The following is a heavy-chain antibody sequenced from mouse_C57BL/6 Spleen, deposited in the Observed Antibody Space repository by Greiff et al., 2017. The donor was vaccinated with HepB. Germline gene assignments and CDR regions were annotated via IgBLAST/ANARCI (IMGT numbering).Heavy chain of an antibody. Sequence: EVQVVESGGDLVKPGGSLKLSCAASGFTFSSYGMSWVRQTPDKRLEWVATISSGGSYTYYPDSVKGRFTISRDNAKNTLYLQMSSLKSEDTAMYYCARQGIYYYGSSDSWFAYWGQGTLVTVSA. D-gene: IGHD1-1*01. CDR2: ISSGGSYT. V-gene: IGHV5-6*01. CDR1: GFTFSSYG. J-gene: IGHJ3*01. CDR3: ARQGIYYYGSSDSWFAY.